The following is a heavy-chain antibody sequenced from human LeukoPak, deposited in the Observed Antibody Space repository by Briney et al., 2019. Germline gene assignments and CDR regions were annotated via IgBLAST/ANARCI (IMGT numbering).Heavy chain of an antibody. D-gene: IGHD3-10*01. CDR2: INAGNGNT. V-gene: IGHV1-3*01. CDR3: ARVATMVRGAAINYFDY. J-gene: IGHJ4*02. CDR1: GYTFTSYA. Sequence: ASVKVSCKASGYTFTSYAMHWVRQAPGQRLEWMGWINAGNGNTKYSQKFQGRVTITRDTSASTAYMELSSLRSEDTAVYYCARVATMVRGAAINYFDYWGQRTLVTVSS.